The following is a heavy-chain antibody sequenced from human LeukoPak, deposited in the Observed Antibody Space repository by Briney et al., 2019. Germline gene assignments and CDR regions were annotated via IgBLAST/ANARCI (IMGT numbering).Heavy chain of an antibody. CDR1: GGSISSGDYC. V-gene: IGHV4-30-4*01. CDR3: ARLSLGVSYGLPHWFDP. J-gene: IGHJ5*02. D-gene: IGHD3-10*01. CDR2: IYYSGST. Sequence: SETLSLTCTVSGGSISSGDYCWSWIRQPPGKGLEWIGYIYYSGSTYYNPSLKSRVTISVDTSKNQFSLKLSSVTAADTAEYYCARLSLGVSYGLPHWFDPWGQGTLVTVSS.